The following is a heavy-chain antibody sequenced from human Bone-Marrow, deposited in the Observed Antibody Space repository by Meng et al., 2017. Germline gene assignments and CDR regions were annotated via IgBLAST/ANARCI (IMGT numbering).Heavy chain of an antibody. CDR2: INHSGST. J-gene: IGHJ4*02. CDR1: GGSFSDYY. Sequence: QGRLLQGGGGLLKPSETLSLTCFVSGGSFSDYYWSWIRQPPGKGLEWIGEINHSGSTNYNPSLESRATISVDTSQNNLSLKLSSVTAADSAVYYCARGPTTMAHDFDYWGQGTLVTVSS. V-gene: IGHV4-34*01. CDR3: ARGPTTMAHDFDY. D-gene: IGHD4-11*01.